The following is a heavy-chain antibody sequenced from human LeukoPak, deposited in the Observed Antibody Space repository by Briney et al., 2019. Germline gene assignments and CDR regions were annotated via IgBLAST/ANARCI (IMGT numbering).Heavy chain of an antibody. CDR1: GGTFSSYA. CDR2: IIPIFGTA. J-gene: IGHJ4*02. Sequence: SVKVSCKASGGTFSSYAISWARQAPGQGLEWMGGIIPIFGTANYAQKFQGRVTITADESTSTAYMELSSLRSEDTAVYYCASIIAVAGTARDWGQGTLVTVSS. V-gene: IGHV1-69*13. CDR3: ASIIAVAGTARD. D-gene: IGHD6-19*01.